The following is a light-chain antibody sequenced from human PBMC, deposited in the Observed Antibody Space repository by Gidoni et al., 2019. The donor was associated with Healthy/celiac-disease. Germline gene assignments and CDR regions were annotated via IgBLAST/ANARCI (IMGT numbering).Light chain of an antibody. Sequence: QSVLTQPPSVSGAPGQRVAISCTGSSSNIGAGYDVHWYQQLPGTAPKLLIYGNSSRPSGVPDRFSGSKSGTSASLAITGLQAEDEADYYCQSYDSSLRTVFGTGTKVTVL. V-gene: IGLV1-40*01. CDR2: GNS. CDR1: SSNIGAGYD. CDR3: QSYDSSLRTV. J-gene: IGLJ1*01.